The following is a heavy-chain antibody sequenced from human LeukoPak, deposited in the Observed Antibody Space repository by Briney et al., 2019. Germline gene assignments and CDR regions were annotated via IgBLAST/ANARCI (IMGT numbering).Heavy chain of an antibody. CDR3: ARVDYDILTGYYIYAFDI. Sequence: GGPLTLSCAPSGLTYRSYSMNWLRPAPGEGLECVSSICRSSSYIYYADSVKGRFTISRDNAKNSLYLQMNSLRAEDTAVYYCARVDYDILTGYYIYAFDIWGQGTMVTVSS. J-gene: IGHJ3*02. CDR1: GLTYRSYS. D-gene: IGHD3-9*01. CDR2: ICRSSSYI. V-gene: IGHV3-21*01.